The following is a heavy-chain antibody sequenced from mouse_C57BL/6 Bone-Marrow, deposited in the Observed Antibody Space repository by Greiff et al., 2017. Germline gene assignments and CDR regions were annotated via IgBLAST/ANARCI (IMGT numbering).Heavy chain of an antibody. D-gene: IGHD3-1*01. CDR3: ARGRAGDY. J-gene: IGHJ2*01. V-gene: IGHV5-4*03. CDR1: GFTFSSYA. Sequence: EVKLVESGGGLVKPGGSLKLSCAASGFTFSSYAMSWVRQTPEKRLEWVATISDGGSYTYYPDNVKGRFTISRDNAKNNLYLQMSHLKSEDTAMYYCARGRAGDYWGQGTTLTVSS. CDR2: ISDGGSYT.